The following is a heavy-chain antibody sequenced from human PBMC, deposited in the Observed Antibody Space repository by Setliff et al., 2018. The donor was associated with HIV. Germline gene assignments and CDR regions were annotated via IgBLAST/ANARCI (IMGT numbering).Heavy chain of an antibody. D-gene: IGHD2-21*02. V-gene: IGHV1-2*02. CDR2: LNSNSDGT. CDR1: GYTFTGYY. J-gene: IGHJ6*03. Sequence: ASVKVSCKASGYTFTGYYIHWVRQAPGQGLEWMGWLNSNSDGTFYAQKFQDRVIMNRDTSSSTAYMELSSLTSDDTAVYYCARELGLAALHGPMDLWGKGTTVTVSS. CDR3: ARELGLAALHGPMDL.